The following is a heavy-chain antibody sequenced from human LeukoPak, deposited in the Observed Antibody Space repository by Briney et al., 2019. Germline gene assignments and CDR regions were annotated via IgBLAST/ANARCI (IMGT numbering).Heavy chain of an antibody. CDR3: AKDLGNSFDY. D-gene: IGHD4-23*01. J-gene: IGHJ4*02. CDR1: GFTFSGYG. CDR2: IQYDGSDK. Sequence: GGSLRLSCAASGFTFSGYGMHWVRQAPGKGLEWVAFIQYDGSDKYYADSVKGRFTTSRDNSKNTLYLQMNSLRAEDTAVYYCAKDLGNSFDYWGQGTLVTVSS. V-gene: IGHV3-30*02.